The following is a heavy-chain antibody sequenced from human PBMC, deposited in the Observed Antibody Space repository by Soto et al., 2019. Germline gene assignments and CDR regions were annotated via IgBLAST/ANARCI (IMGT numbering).Heavy chain of an antibody. J-gene: IGHJ6*02. V-gene: IGHV4-4*07. CDR2: IYTSGTT. Sequence: QVQLQQSGPGLVKPSETLSLTCTVSGGSIRSYYWSWIRQPAGKALEWIGRIYTSGTTNYNPSLTSRVTILLDTSKKQFSLDLSSVTDADTAVYDCAREGSSGFGMDVWGQGTSVTVSS. CDR1: GGSIRSYY. D-gene: IGHD6-25*01. CDR3: AREGSSGFGMDV.